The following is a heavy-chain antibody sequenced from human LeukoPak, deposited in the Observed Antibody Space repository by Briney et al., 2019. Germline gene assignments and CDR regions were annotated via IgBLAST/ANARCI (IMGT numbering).Heavy chain of an antibody. CDR1: GGTFSSYA. Sequence: ASVKVSCKASGGTFSSYAISWVRQAPGQGLEWMGWMNPNSGNTGYAQKFQGRVTMTRNTSISTAYMELSSLRSEDTAVYYCARVGGYYVGYDYWGQGTLVTVSS. CDR2: MNPNSGNT. D-gene: IGHD3-3*01. V-gene: IGHV1-8*02. J-gene: IGHJ4*02. CDR3: ARVGGYYVGYDY.